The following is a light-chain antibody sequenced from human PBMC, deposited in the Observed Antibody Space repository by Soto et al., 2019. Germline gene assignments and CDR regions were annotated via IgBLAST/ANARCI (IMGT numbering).Light chain of an antibody. CDR2: EDA. CDR3: CSYAGGRTYV. V-gene: IGLV2-23*01. CDR1: SSDVGSYNL. Sequence: QSALTQPASVSGSPGQSITISCTGTSSDVGSYNLVSWYQYHPGKAPKLIIYEDAKRPSGVSNRFSGSKSGYTASLTISGLQAEDEADFYCCSYAGGRTYVVGTGTKLTVL. J-gene: IGLJ1*01.